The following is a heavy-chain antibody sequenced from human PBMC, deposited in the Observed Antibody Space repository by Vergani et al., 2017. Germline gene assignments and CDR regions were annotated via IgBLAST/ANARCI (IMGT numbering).Heavy chain of an antibody. CDR3: AKRRGSGGFFPSSYFYVMDV. Sequence: QVQLQESGPGLVKPSETLTLTCDVSDSSIMTNPCWCWFRQSPGRGLEWIGCIHLSGETHYNSSLKSRVAISNVYSSKFALSLYSVTAADTAIYYCAKRRGSGGFFPSSYFYVMDVWGHGTTVTVSS. CDR2: IHLSGET. J-gene: IGHJ6*02. CDR1: DSSIMTNPC. V-gene: IGHV4-38-2*01. D-gene: IGHD3-10*01.